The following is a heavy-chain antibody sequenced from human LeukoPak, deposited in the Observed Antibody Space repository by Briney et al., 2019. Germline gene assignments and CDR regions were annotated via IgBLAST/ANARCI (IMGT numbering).Heavy chain of an antibody. V-gene: IGHV3-23*01. J-gene: IGHJ4*02. CDR3: AKGKAYSRSWFELVPKYFDY. D-gene: IGHD6-13*01. CDR2: ISDNGGST. CDR1: GFIFISYD. Sequence: GGTLRLSCEASGFIFISYDMTWVRQAAGKGLEWVSSISDNGGSTYYADSVKGRFTVSRDNSKNTLYLEMNSLRAADTALYYCAKGKAYSRSWFELVPKYFDYWGQGTLVTVSS.